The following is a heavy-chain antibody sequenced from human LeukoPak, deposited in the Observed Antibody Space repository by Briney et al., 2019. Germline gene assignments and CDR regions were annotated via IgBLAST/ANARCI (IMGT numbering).Heavy chain of an antibody. Sequence: GGSLRLSCAASGFTFSSYAMSWVRQAPGKGLEWVSAISGSGGSTYYADSVKGRFTISRDNSKNTLYLQMNSLRAEDTAVYYCAKDLSSWSYSGYEIVCDYWRQGTLVTVSS. CDR3: AKDLSSWSYSGYEIVCDY. J-gene: IGHJ4*02. D-gene: IGHD5-12*01. V-gene: IGHV3-23*01. CDR1: GFTFSSYA. CDR2: ISGSGGST.